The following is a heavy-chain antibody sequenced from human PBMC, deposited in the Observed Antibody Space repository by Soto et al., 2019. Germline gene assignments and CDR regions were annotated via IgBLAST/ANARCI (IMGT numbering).Heavy chain of an antibody. CDR2: IYYSGST. CDR1: GGSIGSGGYY. Sequence: SETLSLTCTVSGGSIGSGGYYWSWIRQHPGKGLEWIGYIYYSGSTYYNPSLKSRVTISVDTSKNQFSLKLSSVTAADTAVYYCASHGVVTTRSHYFDYWGQGTLVTVSS. J-gene: IGHJ4*02. CDR3: ASHGVVTTRSHYFDY. V-gene: IGHV4-31*03. D-gene: IGHD3-3*01.